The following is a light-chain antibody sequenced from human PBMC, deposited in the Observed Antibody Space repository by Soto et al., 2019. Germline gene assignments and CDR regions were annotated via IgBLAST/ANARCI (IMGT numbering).Light chain of an antibody. CDR2: GAT. Sequence: DIVMTQSPDSLAVSLGERATINCKSSHDILYSTNNKNYVAWYQQKPGQPPRLLIHGATTRATGIPARFSGSGSGTEFTLTISSLQSEDFAVYYCQQYNNWPRTFGQGTKVEIK. CDR3: QQYNNWPRT. V-gene: IGKV4-1*01. J-gene: IGKJ1*01. CDR1: HDILYSTNNKNY.